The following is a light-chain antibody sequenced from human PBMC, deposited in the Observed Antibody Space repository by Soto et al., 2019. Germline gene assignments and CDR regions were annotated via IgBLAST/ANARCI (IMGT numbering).Light chain of an antibody. CDR2: DVS. CDR1: SSDVGGYKY. J-gene: IGLJ1*01. V-gene: IGLV2-14*03. Sequence: QSVPTQPASVSGSPGQSITISCTGTSSDVGGYKYVSWYQQHPGKAPKLMIYDVSNRPSGVSNRFSGSKSGNTASLTISGLQSEDEADYYCSSYTSSSSYVFGSGTKVTVL. CDR3: SSYTSSSSYV.